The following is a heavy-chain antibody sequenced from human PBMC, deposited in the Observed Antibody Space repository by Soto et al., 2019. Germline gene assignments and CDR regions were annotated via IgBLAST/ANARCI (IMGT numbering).Heavy chain of an antibody. J-gene: IGHJ4*02. D-gene: IGHD3-16*01. CDR1: GFTFSGYW. CDR2: IKQDGSEK. CDR3: ARGGYFDY. Sequence: GGSLRLSCAASGFTFSGYWMSWVRQAPGKGLEWVANIKQDGSEKYYVDSVKGRFTISRDNAKNSLYLQMNSLRAEDTAVYYCARGGYFDYWGQGTLVTVSS. V-gene: IGHV3-7*03.